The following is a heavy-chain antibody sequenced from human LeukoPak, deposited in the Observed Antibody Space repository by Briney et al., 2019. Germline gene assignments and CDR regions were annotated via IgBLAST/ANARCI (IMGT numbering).Heavy chain of an antibody. J-gene: IGHJ4*02. Sequence: GGSLRLSCAASGFTFSRYWMHWVRHAPGKGLVWVSRINADGSSTNYADSVRGRFTISRDNAKNTVYLQMSSLRAEDTAVYFCARDIGAPDDYWGQGTLVTVSS. CDR2: INADGSST. CDR1: GFTFSRYW. CDR3: ARDIGAPDDY. D-gene: IGHD3-10*01. V-gene: IGHV3-74*01.